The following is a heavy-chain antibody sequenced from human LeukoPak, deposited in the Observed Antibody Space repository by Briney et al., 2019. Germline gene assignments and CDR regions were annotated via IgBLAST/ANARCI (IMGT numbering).Heavy chain of an antibody. J-gene: IGHJ4*02. Sequence: GSLRLSCAASGFTFNFYAMSWVRQAPGKGLEWVSGISGSGGGTYYADSVKGRFTISRDSSRNTLYLQMNSLRAEDTAVYYCAKDVVAMAEFYFDSWGQGTLVTVSS. CDR3: AKDVVAMAEFYFDS. CDR2: ISGSGGGT. CDR1: GFTFNFYA. V-gene: IGHV3-23*01. D-gene: IGHD5-18*01.